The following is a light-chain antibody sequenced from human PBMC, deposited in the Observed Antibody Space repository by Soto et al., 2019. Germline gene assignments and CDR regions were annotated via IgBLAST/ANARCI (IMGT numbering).Light chain of an antibody. CDR1: QGISNY. CDR3: QKYNSALWT. CDR2: SAS. Sequence: DIQMTQSPSSLSASVGDRVTITCRASQGISNYLAWYQQKPGKVPQLLIYSASVLQSGVPSRFSGSGSETDFTLTISSLQPEDVETYYCQKYNSALWTFGQGTKVEIK. J-gene: IGKJ1*01. V-gene: IGKV1-27*01.